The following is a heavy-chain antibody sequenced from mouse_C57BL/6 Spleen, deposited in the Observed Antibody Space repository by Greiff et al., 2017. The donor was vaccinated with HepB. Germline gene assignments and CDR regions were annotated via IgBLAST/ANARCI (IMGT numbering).Heavy chain of an antibody. CDR1: GYAFSSSW. D-gene: IGHD1-1*01. J-gene: IGHJ4*01. CDR2: IYPGDGDT. Sequence: VQLQQSGPELVKPGASVKISCKASGYAFSSSWMNWVKQRPGKGLEWIGRIYPGDGDTNYNGKFKGKATLTAYKSSSTAYKQLSSLTSEDSAVYFCARDYYGSPYYYAMDYWGQGTSVTVSS. CDR3: ARDYYGSPYYYAMDY. V-gene: IGHV1-82*01.